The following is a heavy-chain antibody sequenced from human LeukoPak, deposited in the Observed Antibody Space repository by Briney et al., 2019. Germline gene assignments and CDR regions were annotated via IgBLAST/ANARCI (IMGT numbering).Heavy chain of an antibody. Sequence: ASVKVSCKASGYTFTGYYMHWVRQAPGQGLEWMGWINPNSGGTNYAQKFQGRITMTRDTSISTAYMELSRLRSDDTAVYYCARDTTGGIAAAGLWGQGTLVTVSS. CDR3: ARDTTGGIAAAGL. J-gene: IGHJ4*02. D-gene: IGHD6-13*01. V-gene: IGHV1-2*02. CDR2: INPNSGGT. CDR1: GYTFTGYY.